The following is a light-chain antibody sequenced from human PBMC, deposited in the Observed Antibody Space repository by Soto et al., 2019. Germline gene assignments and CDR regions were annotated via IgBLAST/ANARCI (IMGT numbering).Light chain of an antibody. V-gene: IGKV3-15*01. CDR1: QSVSSN. J-gene: IGKJ1*01. Sequence: VMTQSAATLSLSPGERATFSCRASQSVSSNLAWYQQKPGQAPRLLIYGASIRATGIPARFSGSGSGTEFTLTISTLQSADFAIYYCQHYNNWPPWTFGQGTKG. CDR3: QHYNNWPPWT. CDR2: GAS.